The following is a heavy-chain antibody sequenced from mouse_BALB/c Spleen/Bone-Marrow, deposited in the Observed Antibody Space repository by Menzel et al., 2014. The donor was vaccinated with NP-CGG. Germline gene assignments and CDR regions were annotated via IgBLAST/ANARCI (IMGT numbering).Heavy chain of an antibody. Sequence: ESGPDLVKPSQSLSLTCTVTGYSITSGYGWHWIRQFPGNKLEWMGYIHYSGNTDYDPSLKSRISITRDTSKNQFFLQLNSMTTEDTATYYCVRETKVVADFDYWGQGTTLTVSS. CDR3: VRETKVVADFDY. D-gene: IGHD1-1*01. J-gene: IGHJ2*01. V-gene: IGHV3-1*02. CDR2: IHYSGNT. CDR1: GYSITSGYG.